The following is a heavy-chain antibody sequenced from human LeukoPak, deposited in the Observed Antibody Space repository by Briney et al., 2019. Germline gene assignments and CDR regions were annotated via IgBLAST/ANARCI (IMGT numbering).Heavy chain of an antibody. CDR3: AKDYGDSSTFDY. Sequence: GASVKVSCKASGGTFSSYAISWVRQAPGQGLEWMGWINPNSGGTNYAQKFQGRVTMTRDTSISTAYMELSRLRSDDTAVYYCAKDYGDSSTFDYWGQGTLVTVSS. CDR1: GGTFSSYA. J-gene: IGHJ4*02. CDR2: INPNSGGT. V-gene: IGHV1-2*02. D-gene: IGHD4-17*01.